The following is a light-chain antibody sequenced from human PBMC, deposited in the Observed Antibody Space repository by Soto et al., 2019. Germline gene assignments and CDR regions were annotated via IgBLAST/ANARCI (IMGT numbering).Light chain of an antibody. Sequence: QSVLTQPPSVSGAPGQRVTISCTGSSSNTGAGYDVHWYQQLPGTAPKLLIYGNSNRPSGVPDRFSGSKSGTSASLAITGLQAEDEADYYCQSYDSSLSAWVFGGGTKLTVL. V-gene: IGLV1-40*01. CDR3: QSYDSSLSAWV. J-gene: IGLJ3*02. CDR1: SSNTGAGYD. CDR2: GNS.